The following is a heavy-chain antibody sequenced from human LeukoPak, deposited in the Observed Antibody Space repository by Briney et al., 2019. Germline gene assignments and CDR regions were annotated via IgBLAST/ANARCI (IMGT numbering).Heavy chain of an antibody. D-gene: IGHD3-10*01. CDR2: IRSGGST. V-gene: IGHV3-53*01. J-gene: IGHJ3*01. Sequence: GGSLRLSCAASGFTVSSSYMTWVRRAPGKGLEWVSVIRSGGSTVYADSVKGRFTISRDNSKNTLYLQLNSLRAEDTAVYYCAREGSGRTAYNDGLDVWGQGTMVTVSS. CDR1: GFTVSSSY. CDR3: AREGSGRTAYNDGLDV.